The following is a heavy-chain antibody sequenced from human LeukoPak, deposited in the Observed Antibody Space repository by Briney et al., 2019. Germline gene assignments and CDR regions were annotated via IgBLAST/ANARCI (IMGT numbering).Heavy chain of an antibody. J-gene: IGHJ4*02. CDR1: GFTVSSNY. Sequence: GGSLRLSCAASGFTVSSNYMSWVRQAPGKGLEWVSVIYSGGSTYYADSVKGRFTISRDNSKNTLYLQMNSLRPEDTAVYYCAKVNRGGYDSFDYWGQGTLVTVSS. CDR2: IYSGGST. D-gene: IGHD5-12*01. V-gene: IGHV3-53*05. CDR3: AKVNRGGYDSFDY.